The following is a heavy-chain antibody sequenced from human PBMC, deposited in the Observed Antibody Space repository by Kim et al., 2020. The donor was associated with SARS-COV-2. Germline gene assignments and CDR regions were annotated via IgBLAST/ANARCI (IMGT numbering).Heavy chain of an antibody. V-gene: IGHV7-4-1*02. CDR2: ININTGNP. J-gene: IGHJ4*02. CDR1: GYTFTSYT. CDR3: ARSSWSDYFDY. Sequence: ASVKVSCKASGYTFTSYTMNWVRQAPGQGLEWMGWININTGNPTYAQGFTGRFVFSLDTSVTTAYLQINSLKAEDTAVYYCARSSWSDYFDYWGQGTLVTVSS. D-gene: IGHD6-13*01.